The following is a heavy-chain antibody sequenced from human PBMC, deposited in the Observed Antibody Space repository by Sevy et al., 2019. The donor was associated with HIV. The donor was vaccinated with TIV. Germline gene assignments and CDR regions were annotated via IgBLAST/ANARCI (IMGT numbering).Heavy chain of an antibody. D-gene: IGHD6-19*01. CDR3: PRHLGSSGGGGY. Sequence: GGSLRLSCAASGFTFSSYWMHWVRQAPGKGLVWVSRINSDGSSTSYADSVKGRFTISRDNAKNTLYLQMNSLRAEDTAVYYCPRHLGSSGGGGYWGQGTLVTVSS. J-gene: IGHJ4*02. CDR1: GFTFSSYW. CDR2: INSDGSST. V-gene: IGHV3-74*01.